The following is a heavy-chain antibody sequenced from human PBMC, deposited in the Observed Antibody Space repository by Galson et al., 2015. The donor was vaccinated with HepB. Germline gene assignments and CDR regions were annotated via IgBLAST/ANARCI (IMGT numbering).Heavy chain of an antibody. J-gene: IGHJ4*02. CDR2: LYASGAT. CDR1: GFSVTGTY. D-gene: IGHD2-21*02. CDR3: VRATAGRVDY. V-gene: IGHV3-66*01. Sequence: SLRLSCAASGFSVTGTYMGWVRRAPGKGLERVSILYASGATHYADSARGRFTVSRDNSKSMLYLQMNIVRADDTAVYYCVRATAGRVDYWGRGTLVSVSS.